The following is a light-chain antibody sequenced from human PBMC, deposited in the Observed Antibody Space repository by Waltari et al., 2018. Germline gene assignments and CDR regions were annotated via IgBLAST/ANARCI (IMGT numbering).Light chain of an antibody. CDR3: QTWDPGLVV. J-gene: IGLJ2*01. Sequence: VVLTQSPSACASREASVKTTRTLSSGHSRCTIAWLHHQPEKCPRYLMTLNSDGTHSKGDGIPDRFSGSSSGSERYLTISSLQSDYEADYYCQTWDPGLVVFGGGTKLTVL. CDR2: LNSDGTH. V-gene: IGLV4-69*01. CDR1: SGHSRCT.